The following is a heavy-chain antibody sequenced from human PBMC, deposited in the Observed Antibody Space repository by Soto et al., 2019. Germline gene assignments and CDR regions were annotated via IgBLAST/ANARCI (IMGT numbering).Heavy chain of an antibody. CDR3: AHRRYGSAKNWFDP. Sequence: QITLKESGPTLVKPTQTLTLTCTLSGFSLSTSGVGVGWIRQPPGKALEWLALIYWDDDKRYSPSLKSRLTITKDTSKNQVVLTMTNMDPVDTATYYCAHRRYGSAKNWFDPWGQGTLVTVSS. J-gene: IGHJ5*02. CDR1: GFSLSTSGVG. CDR2: IYWDDDK. V-gene: IGHV2-5*02. D-gene: IGHD3-10*01.